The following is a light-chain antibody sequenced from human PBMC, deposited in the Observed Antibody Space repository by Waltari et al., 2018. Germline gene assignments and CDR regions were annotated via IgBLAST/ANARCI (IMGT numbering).Light chain of an antibody. J-gene: IGKJ4*01. CDR2: KAS. CDR3: QQYNSYSLLT. V-gene: IGKV1-5*03. CDR1: QNINKW. Sequence: DIQMTQSPSTLSASVGDRFTLTCRASQNINKWLAWYQKKPGKAPKLLIYKASTLESGVPSRFSGSGSWTEFTRTISTLQPDDFATYYCQQYNSYSLLTFGGGTKVEIK.